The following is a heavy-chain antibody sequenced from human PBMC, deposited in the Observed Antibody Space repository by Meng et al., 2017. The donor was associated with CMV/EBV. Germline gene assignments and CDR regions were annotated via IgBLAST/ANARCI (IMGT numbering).Heavy chain of an antibody. V-gene: IGHV1-2*02. CDR3: ARGIAAAGTWSWFDP. Sequence: QVHLVQSGAEVKKPGDSVKVSCKASGYTFTGYYMHWVRQAPGQGLEWMGWINPNSGGTHFVQKFQGRVTMTRDTSISTTYMELSGLRSDDTAVYYCARGIAAAGTWSWFDPWGQGTLVTVSS. CDR2: INPNSGGT. CDR1: GYTFTGYY. J-gene: IGHJ5*02. D-gene: IGHD6-13*01.